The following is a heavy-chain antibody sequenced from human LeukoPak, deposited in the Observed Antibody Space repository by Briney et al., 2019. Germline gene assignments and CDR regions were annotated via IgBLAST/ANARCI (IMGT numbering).Heavy chain of an antibody. J-gene: IGHJ6*02. CDR2: IIPILGIA. Sequence: GASVKVSCKASGGTFSSYAISWVRQAPGQGLEWMGRIIPILGIANYAQKFQGRVTITADKSTSTAYMELSSLRSEDMAVYYCARGNAVADYGMDVWGQGTTVTVSS. CDR1: GGTFSSYA. V-gene: IGHV1-69*04. D-gene: IGHD6-19*01. CDR3: ARGNAVADYGMDV.